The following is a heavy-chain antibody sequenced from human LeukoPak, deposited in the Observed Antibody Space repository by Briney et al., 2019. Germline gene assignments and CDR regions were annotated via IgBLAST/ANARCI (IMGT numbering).Heavy chain of an antibody. CDR1: GFTFSSHA. CDR3: ARDRDIIPMGHGMDV. J-gene: IGHJ6*02. V-gene: IGHV3-23*01. D-gene: IGHD1-26*01. CDR2: IGGAAGSR. Sequence: PGGSLRLSCAASGFTFSSHAMTWVRQAPGKGLEWVSTIGGAAGSRNFADSVRGRFTISRDNSNNTLFLHMTHLRAEDTAVYYCARDRDIIPMGHGMDVWGQGTTVTVSS.